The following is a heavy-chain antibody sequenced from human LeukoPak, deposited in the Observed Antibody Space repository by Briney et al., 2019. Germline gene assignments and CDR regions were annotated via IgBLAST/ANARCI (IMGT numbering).Heavy chain of an antibody. V-gene: IGHV4-39*07. Sequence: PSETLSLTCNVSGGSVSSSFYSWGWIRQPPGKGLEWIGGIYSSGSANYSPSLKSRVSMSVDTSNNYFSLNLTSVTAADTALYFCARDVRYASGWSTPESWGQGILVTVSS. CDR1: GGSVSSSFYS. CDR2: IYSSGSA. CDR3: ARDVRYASGWSTPES. D-gene: IGHD6-19*01. J-gene: IGHJ5*02.